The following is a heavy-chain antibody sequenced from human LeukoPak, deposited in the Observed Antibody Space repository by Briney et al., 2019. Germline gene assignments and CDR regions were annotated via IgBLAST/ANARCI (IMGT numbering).Heavy chain of an antibody. D-gene: IGHD3-10*01. J-gene: IGHJ3*02. CDR2: ISWNSGSI. CDR3: ARHYYYGSGSDDAFDI. Sequence: PGGSLRLSCAASGFTFDDYAMHWVRQAPGKGLEWVSGISWNSGSIGYADSVKGRFTISRDNAKNSLYLQMNSLRAEDTAVYYCARHYYYGSGSDDAFDIWGQGTMVTVSS. CDR1: GFTFDDYA. V-gene: IGHV3-9*01.